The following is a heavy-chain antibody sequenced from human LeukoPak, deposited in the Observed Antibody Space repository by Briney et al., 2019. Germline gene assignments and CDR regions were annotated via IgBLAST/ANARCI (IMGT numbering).Heavy chain of an antibody. Sequence: PSETLSRTCAVYGGSFSGYYWSWIRQPPGKGLEWIGEINHSGSTNYNPSLKSRVTISVDTSKNQFSLKLSSVTAADTAVYYCARGGRRSVVVPAARRDNWFDPWGRGTLVTVSS. CDR1: GGSFSGYY. D-gene: IGHD2-2*01. CDR3: ARGGRRSVVVPAARRDNWFDP. J-gene: IGHJ5*02. CDR2: INHSGST. V-gene: IGHV4-34*01.